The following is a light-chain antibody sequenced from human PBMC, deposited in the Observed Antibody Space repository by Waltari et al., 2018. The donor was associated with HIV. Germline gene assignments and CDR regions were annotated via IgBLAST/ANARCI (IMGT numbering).Light chain of an antibody. CDR1: RVAEKI. CDR3: QVGDNDIVV. V-gene: IGLV3-1*01. Sequence: CEVSQSPALSVSAGQRVTISCFGERVAEKIPSWYQQKPGQSPLFIIDERNRRPSWIPGRFSAANAGETVTLTGSGTQAVDEADYFCQVGDNDIVVFGGGTRLTVL. J-gene: IGLJ2*01. CDR2: ERN.